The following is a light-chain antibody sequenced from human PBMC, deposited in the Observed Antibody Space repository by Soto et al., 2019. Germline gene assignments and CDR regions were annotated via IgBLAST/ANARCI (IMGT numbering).Light chain of an antibody. V-gene: IGKV1D-12*01. CDR2: ATS. CDR3: QQTDDFPLT. Sequence: DIQMTQSPSSVSASVGDTVTITXRSSQGIYSRLAWYQQKPGKAPELLIYATSTLQNGVPSRFSGSGFGTDFTLSISSLQPEDSASYFCQQTDDFPLTFGGGTKVDI. J-gene: IGKJ4*01. CDR1: QGIYSR.